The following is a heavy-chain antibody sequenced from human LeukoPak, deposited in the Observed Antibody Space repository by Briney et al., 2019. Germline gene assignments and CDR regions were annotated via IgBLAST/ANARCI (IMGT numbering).Heavy chain of an antibody. Sequence: ASVKVRLTASGYTFTDYYMHWVRQAPGQGLEWMGWVSPTTGGTVYAQKFQGRVTMTRDTSISTAYMELSSLRSDDTAVYYCARGSHGQTFDISGPEKIVIVSS. CDR1: GYTFTDYY. D-gene: IGHD5-24*01. J-gene: IGHJ3*02. V-gene: IGHV1-2*02. CDR3: ARGSHGQTFDI. CDR2: VSPTTGGT.